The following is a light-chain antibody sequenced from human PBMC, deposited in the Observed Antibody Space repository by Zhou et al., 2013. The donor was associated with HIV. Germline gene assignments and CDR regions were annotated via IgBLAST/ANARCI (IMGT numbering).Light chain of an antibody. J-gene: IGKJ5*01. CDR1: QSISTY. Sequence: DIQMTQSPSSLSASVGDRVTITCRASQSISTYLNWYQQKPGKAPKLLIYDASNLETGVPSRFSGSGSGTDFTLTISSLHPEDIATYYCQHYDGLPRFGPGTRLQ. V-gene: IGKV1-33*01. CDR2: DAS. CDR3: QHYDGLPR.